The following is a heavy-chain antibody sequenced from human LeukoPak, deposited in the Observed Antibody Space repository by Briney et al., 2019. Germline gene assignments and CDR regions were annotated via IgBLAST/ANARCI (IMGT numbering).Heavy chain of an antibody. D-gene: IGHD3-10*01. CDR2: IIAYNGNT. CDR1: GYTFTSYG. Sequence: GASVKVSCKASGYTFTSYGISWVRQAPGQGLEWMGWIIAYNGNTSYAQKLQGRVTMTTDTSTSTAYMELRSLRSDDTAVYYCARGYGSGSYYNSYYFDYWGQGTLVTVSS. CDR3: ARGYGSGSYYNSYYFDY. V-gene: IGHV1-18*04. J-gene: IGHJ4*02.